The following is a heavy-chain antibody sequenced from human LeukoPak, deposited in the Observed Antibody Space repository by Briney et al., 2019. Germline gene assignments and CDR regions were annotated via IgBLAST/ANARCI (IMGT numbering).Heavy chain of an antibody. CDR2: ISGSGGTT. Sequence: GGSLRLSCAASGFTFSSYAMSWVRQAPGKGLEWVSGISGSGGTTYYADSVKGRFTISRDNSKNTLYLQMNSLRAEDTAVFYCAKGFRSSYWGVVDYWGQGTLVTVSS. CDR3: AKGFRSSYWGVVDY. D-gene: IGHD6-6*01. CDR1: GFTFSSYA. J-gene: IGHJ4*02. V-gene: IGHV3-23*01.